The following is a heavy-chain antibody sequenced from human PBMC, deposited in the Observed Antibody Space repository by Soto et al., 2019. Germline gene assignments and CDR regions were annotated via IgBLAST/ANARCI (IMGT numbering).Heavy chain of an antibody. CDR2: INHSGST. D-gene: IGHD4-17*01. Sequence: SETLSLTCAVYGGSFSGYYWSWIRQPPGKGLEWIGEINHSGSTNYNPSLKSRVTISVDTSKNQFSLKLSSVTAADTAVYYCARGWYGDYGVTSFDYWGQGTLVTV. CDR1: GGSFSGYY. V-gene: IGHV4-34*01. CDR3: ARGWYGDYGVTSFDY. J-gene: IGHJ4*02.